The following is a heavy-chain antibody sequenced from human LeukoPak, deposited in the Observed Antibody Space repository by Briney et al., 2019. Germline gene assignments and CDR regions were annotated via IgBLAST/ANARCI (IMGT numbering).Heavy chain of an antibody. D-gene: IGHD6-6*01. CDR2: ITHSGSA. CDR1: RGSFNADY. V-gene: IGHV4-34*01. Sequence: SETLSLTCAVYRGSFNADYCSWISQPPGKGLEWIGEITHSGSADSNPSLRSRVAMSVDTSKNQFSLRLSSVTAADTAVYYCASRQLGTNRRLDFWVQGTLDTVSS. CDR3: ASRQLGTNRRLDF. J-gene: IGHJ4*02.